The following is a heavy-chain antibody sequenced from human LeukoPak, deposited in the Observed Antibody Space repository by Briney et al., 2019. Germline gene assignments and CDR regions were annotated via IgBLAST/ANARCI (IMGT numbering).Heavy chain of an antibody. J-gene: IGHJ5*02. CDR2: ISGSGGST. Sequence: PGGSLRLSCAASGLTFSTYAMSWVRQAPGKGLEWVSAISGSGGSTYYADSVKGHFTISRDNSQNTLYLQMNSLRAEDTAVYFCAKGCNSASCYDSRWFDPWGQGTLVTVSS. V-gene: IGHV3-23*01. D-gene: IGHD2-2*01. CDR3: AKGCNSASCYDSRWFDP. CDR1: GLTFSTYA.